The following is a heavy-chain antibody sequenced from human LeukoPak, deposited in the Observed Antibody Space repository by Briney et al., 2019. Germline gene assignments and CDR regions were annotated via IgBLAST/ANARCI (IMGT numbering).Heavy chain of an antibody. CDR1: GFTFDDYA. J-gene: IGHJ4*02. CDR2: ISWNSGSI. D-gene: IGHD3-10*01. V-gene: IGHV3-9*01. CDR3: AKADYYFGSGSTSATFDS. Sequence: AGGSLRLSCAASGFTFDDYAMHWVRQAPGKGLEWVSGISWNSGSIGYADSVKGRFTISRDNAKNSLYLQMNSLRAEDTALYYCAKADYYFGSGSTSATFDSWGQGTLVTVSS.